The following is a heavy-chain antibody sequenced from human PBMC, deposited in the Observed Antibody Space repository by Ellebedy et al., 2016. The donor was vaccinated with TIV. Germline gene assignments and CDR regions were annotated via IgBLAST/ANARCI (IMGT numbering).Heavy chain of an antibody. CDR3: SRDSSGWSRDY. V-gene: IGHV3-49*03. CDR2: IRNEVDGGTT. J-gene: IGHJ4*02. CDR1: GFTFGAYS. Sequence: GESLKISCTTSGFTFGAYSMSWFRQAPGKGLEWVGLIRNEVDGGTTEYAASMNGRFTISRDDSKSIAYLHMNSLKTEDTAVYYCSRDSSGWSRDYWGQGTLVTVSS. D-gene: IGHD6-19*01.